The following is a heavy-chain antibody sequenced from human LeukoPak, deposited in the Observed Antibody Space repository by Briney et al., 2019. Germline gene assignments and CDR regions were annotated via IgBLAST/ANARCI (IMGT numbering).Heavy chain of an antibody. V-gene: IGHV3-9*01. CDR1: GFTFGDYA. CDR3: AKIFSSLEAFDI. Sequence: PGGSLRLSCAASGFTFGDYAMHWVRQAPGKGLEWVSGISWNSGSIGYADSVKGRFTISRDNAKNSLYLQMNSLRAEDTALYYCAKIFSSLEAFDIWGQGTMVTVSS. CDR2: ISWNSGSI. J-gene: IGHJ3*02.